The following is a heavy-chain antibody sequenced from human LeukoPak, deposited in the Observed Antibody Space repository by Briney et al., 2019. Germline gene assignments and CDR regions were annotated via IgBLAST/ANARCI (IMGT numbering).Heavy chain of an antibody. Sequence: PGGSLRLSCAASGFTFYSYVIHWVRQAPGKGLEWVALISYDVSKKYYADSVKGRFTISRDNSKNTLYLEMNSLRAEDTAVYYCAKGHETSGYFHYWGQGTLVTVSS. CDR2: ISYDVSKK. CDR1: GFTFYSYV. CDR3: AKGHETSGYFHY. D-gene: IGHD3-22*01. J-gene: IGHJ4*02. V-gene: IGHV3-30*18.